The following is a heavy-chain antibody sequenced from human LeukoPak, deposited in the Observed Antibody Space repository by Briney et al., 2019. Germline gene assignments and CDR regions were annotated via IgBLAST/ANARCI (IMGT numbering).Heavy chain of an antibody. Sequence: GGSLTLSCAASGLTADSSHMSWVRQAPGKGLEWVSAISGSGGSTYYADSVKGRFTISRDNSKNTLYLQMNSLRPEDTAIYYCAKGGVAPDYWGQGTLVTVSS. J-gene: IGHJ4*02. V-gene: IGHV3-23*01. CDR2: ISGSGGST. D-gene: IGHD2-21*01. CDR3: AKGGVAPDY. CDR1: GLTADSSH.